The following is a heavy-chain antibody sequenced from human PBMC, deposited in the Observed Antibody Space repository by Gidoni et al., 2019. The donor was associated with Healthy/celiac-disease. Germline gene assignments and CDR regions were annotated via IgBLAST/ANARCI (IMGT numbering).Heavy chain of an antibody. V-gene: IGHV3-53*01. CDR2: IYSGGST. J-gene: IGHJ5*02. CDR3: ARGPGGAAAGRVYSGWFDP. CDR1: GFTVSSHY. Sequence: EVQLVASGGGLIQPGGSLRLSCAASGFTVSSHYMSWVRQAPGKGLEWVSVIYSGGSTYYADSVKGRFTISRDNSKNTLYLQMNSLRAEDTAVYYCARGPGGAAAGRVYSGWFDPWGQGTLVTVSS. D-gene: IGHD6-13*01.